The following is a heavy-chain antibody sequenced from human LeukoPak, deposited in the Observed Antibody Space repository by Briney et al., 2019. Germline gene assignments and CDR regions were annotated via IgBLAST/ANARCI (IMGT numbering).Heavy chain of an antibody. CDR2: IYYSGST. V-gene: IGHV4-39*07. D-gene: IGHD6-13*01. Sequence: SETLSLTCTVSGGSIGSSSYYWGWVRQPPGKGLEWIGSIYYSGSTYYNPSLKSRVTISVDTSRNQFSLKLSSVTAADTAVYYCARVFTAAAGFDYWGQGTLVTVSS. J-gene: IGHJ4*02. CDR3: ARVFTAAAGFDY. CDR1: GGSIGSSSYY.